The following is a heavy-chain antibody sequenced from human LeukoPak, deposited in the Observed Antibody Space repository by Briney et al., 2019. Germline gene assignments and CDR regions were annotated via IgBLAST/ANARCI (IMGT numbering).Heavy chain of an antibody. J-gene: IGHJ4*02. D-gene: IGHD3-3*01. CDR3: ARAGGSGYYITEHDY. CDR1: GFTFSGYE. CDR2: INSSGSTI. Sequence: PGGSLRLSCAASGFTFSGYEMNWVRQAPGQGLEWVSYINSSGSTIYYADSVKGRFTISRDNAKNSLYLQMNSLIAEDTAVYYCARAGGSGYYITEHDYWGQGTLVTVSS. V-gene: IGHV3-48*03.